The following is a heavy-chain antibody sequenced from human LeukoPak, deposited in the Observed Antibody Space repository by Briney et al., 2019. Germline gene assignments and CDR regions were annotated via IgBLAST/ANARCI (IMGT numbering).Heavy chain of an antibody. Sequence: AASVTVSCTASGYTFTVYYMHWVRQAPGQGLEWMGWINPNSGGTNYAQKFQGRVTMTRDTSISTAYMELSRLRSDDTAVYYCARTVDIVATMDWFDPWGQGTLVTVSS. D-gene: IGHD5-12*01. CDR2: INPNSGGT. CDR1: GYTFTVYY. V-gene: IGHV1-2*02. CDR3: ARTVDIVATMDWFDP. J-gene: IGHJ5*02.